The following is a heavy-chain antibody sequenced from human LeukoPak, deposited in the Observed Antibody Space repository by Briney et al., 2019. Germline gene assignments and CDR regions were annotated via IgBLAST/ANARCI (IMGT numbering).Heavy chain of an antibody. CDR3: AKDLGAYGTRGSGMDV. CDR1: GFTFGSYG. CDR2: ITYEGSNK. Sequence: GGSLRLSCAASGFTFGSYGMHWVRQAPGKGLEWVAVITYEGSNKFYADSVKGRFSISRDNDKNTLYLQLNSLRDEETAVYYCAKDLGAYGTRGSGMDVWGKGTTVTVSS. V-gene: IGHV3-30*18. J-gene: IGHJ6*04. D-gene: IGHD5-12*01.